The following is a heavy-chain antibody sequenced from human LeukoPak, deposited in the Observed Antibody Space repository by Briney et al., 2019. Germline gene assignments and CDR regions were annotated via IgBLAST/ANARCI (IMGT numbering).Heavy chain of an antibody. CDR3: ARGGHCSTTSCSNYDGMDV. CDR2: TWYDGSNK. D-gene: IGHD2-2*01. J-gene: IGHJ6*02. V-gene: IGHV3-33*01. CDR1: GFTFSSYG. Sequence: PGRSLRLSCAASGFTFSSYGMHWVRQAPGKGLEWVAATWYDGSNKYYADSVKGRFTISRDNSKNTLYLQINSLRAEDTAVYFCARGGHCSTTSCSNYDGMDVWGQGTTLTVSS.